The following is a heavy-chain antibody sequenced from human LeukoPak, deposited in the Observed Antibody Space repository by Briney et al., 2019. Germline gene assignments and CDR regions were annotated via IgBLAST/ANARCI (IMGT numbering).Heavy chain of an antibody. D-gene: IGHD4-23*01. CDR1: GYTFTSYA. CDR2: INPNSGGT. CDR3: ARDVDYGGLFDY. Sequence: ASVKVSCKASGYTFTSYAISWVRQAPGQGLEWMGWINPNSGGTNYAQKFQGRVTMTRDTSISTAYMELSRLRSDDTAVYYCARDVDYGGLFDYWGQGTLVTVSS. V-gene: IGHV1-2*02. J-gene: IGHJ4*02.